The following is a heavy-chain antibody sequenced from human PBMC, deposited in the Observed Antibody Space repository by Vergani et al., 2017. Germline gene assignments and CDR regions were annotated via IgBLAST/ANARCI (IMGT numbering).Heavy chain of an antibody. D-gene: IGHD3-22*01. J-gene: IGHJ4*02. Sequence: QVQLVESGGGVVQPGRSLRLSCAASGFTFCRYAMHWVPQAPGKGLEWVAVISYDGSNKYYADSVKGRFTISRNNSKNTLYLQMNSLRAEEAAVYYCARCPYDSSGYYSRFDYWGQGTLVTVSS. CDR1: GFTFCRYA. V-gene: IGHV3-30-3*01. CDR3: ARCPYDSSGYYSRFDY. CDR2: ISYDGSNK.